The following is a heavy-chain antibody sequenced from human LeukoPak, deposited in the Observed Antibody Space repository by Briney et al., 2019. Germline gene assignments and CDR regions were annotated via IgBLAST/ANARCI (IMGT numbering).Heavy chain of an antibody. D-gene: IGHD6-19*01. CDR3: ALLAVASDFDY. CDR1: GFPFSIYE. V-gene: IGHV3-48*03. Sequence: PGGSLRLSCAVSGFPFSIYEMNWVRQAPGKGLEWVSNIGSSGTIRYYADSVKGRFSISRDNAKNSLYLQMSSLRVEDTGVYYCALLAVASDFDYWGQGALVTVSS. CDR2: IGSSGTIR. J-gene: IGHJ4*02.